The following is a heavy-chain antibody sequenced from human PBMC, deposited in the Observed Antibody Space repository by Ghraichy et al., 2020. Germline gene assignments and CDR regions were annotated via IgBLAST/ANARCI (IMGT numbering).Heavy chain of an antibody. CDR2: IYWNDDK. V-gene: IGHV2-5*01. D-gene: IGHD3-22*01. J-gene: IGHJ3*02. CDR1: GFSLSTSGVG. CDR3: AHSFGTYYYDSSGYQDAFDI. Sequence: SGPTLVKPTQTLTLNCTFSGFSLSTSGVGVGWIRQPPGKALEWLALIYWNDDKRYSPSLKSRLTITKDTSKNQVVLTMTNMDPVDTATYYCAHSFGTYYYDSSGYQDAFDIWGQGTMVTVSS.